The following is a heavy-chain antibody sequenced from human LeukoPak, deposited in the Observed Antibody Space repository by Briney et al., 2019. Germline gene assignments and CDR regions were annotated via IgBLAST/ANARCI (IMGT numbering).Heavy chain of an antibody. Sequence: TGGSLRLSCTASEFRISHYAMRWVRQAPGKGLEWVSADTSSTTSTYYASSVRGRFTISRDNSMNTLYLQMNSLRADDTAVYYCSKAPLRACAGAVCYYLDVWGKGTTVIVSS. CDR3: SKAPLRACAGAVCYYLDV. V-gene: IGHV3-23*01. D-gene: IGHD2-8*02. CDR1: EFRISHYA. CDR2: DTSSTTST. J-gene: IGHJ6*03.